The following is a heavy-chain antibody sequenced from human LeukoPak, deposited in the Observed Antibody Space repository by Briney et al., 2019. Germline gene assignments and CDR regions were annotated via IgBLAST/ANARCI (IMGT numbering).Heavy chain of an antibody. CDR3: ARGVVAATFYYYMDV. D-gene: IGHD2-15*01. V-gene: IGHV1-2*02. Sequence: ASVNVSYRASGYTFTGYYMHWVRQAPGQALEGMGWINPHSGGTNYAPKFQGRVSMTRDTSISTAYMQLSRLRSDDTAVYYCARGVVAATFYYYMDVWGKGTTVTVSS. CDR2: INPHSGGT. J-gene: IGHJ6*03. CDR1: GYTFTGYY.